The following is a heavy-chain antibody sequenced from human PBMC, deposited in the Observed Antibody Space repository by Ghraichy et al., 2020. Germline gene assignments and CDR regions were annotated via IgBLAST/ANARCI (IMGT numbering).Heavy chain of an antibody. CDR2: IYYSGST. CDR1: GGSISSSSYY. Sequence: SETLSLTCTVSGGSISSSSYYWGWIRQPPGKGLEWIGSIYYSGSTYYNPSLKSRVTISVDTSKNQFSLKLSSVTAADTAVYYCARHRANWGTGTTEWFDPWGQGTLVTVSS. D-gene: IGHD1-7*01. V-gene: IGHV4-39*01. CDR3: ARHRANWGTGTTEWFDP. J-gene: IGHJ5*02.